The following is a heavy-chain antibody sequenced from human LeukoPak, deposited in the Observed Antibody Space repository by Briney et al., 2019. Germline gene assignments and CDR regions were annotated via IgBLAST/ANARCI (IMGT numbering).Heavy chain of an antibody. CDR3: TKRRNDVRDTSIWDHDH. J-gene: IGHJ5*02. Sequence: GESLKISCKGLGNIFTNNWIAWVRQMPGKGLEWMGIINPDDSDTQYNPPFQGQVTISVDKSITTAYLQWSSLKASHTAIYDCTKRRNDVRDTSIWDHDHWGQGTLVTVSS. CDR1: GNIFTNNW. D-gene: IGHD6-13*01. V-gene: IGHV5-51*01. CDR2: INPDDSDT.